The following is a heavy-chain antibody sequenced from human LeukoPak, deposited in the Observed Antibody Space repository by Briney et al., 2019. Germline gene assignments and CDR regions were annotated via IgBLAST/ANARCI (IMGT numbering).Heavy chain of an antibody. J-gene: IGHJ4*02. V-gene: IGHV3-48*03. D-gene: IGHD6-13*01. CDR2: ISSSGSTI. CDR3: ASGGSSWYLS. Sequence: VGSLRLSSAASGFTSSSYEMNWVRQAPGKGLEWVSYISSSGSTIYYADSVKGRFTISRDNAKNSLYLQMNSLRAEDTAVYYCASGGSSWYLSWGQGTLVTVSS. CDR1: GFTSSSYE.